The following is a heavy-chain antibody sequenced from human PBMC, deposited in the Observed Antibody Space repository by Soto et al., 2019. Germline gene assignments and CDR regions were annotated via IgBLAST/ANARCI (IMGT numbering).Heavy chain of an antibody. J-gene: IGHJ4*02. D-gene: IGHD6-25*01. V-gene: IGHV4-30-2*01. CDR1: GGSISSGGYS. Sequence: QLQLQESGSGLVKPSQTLSLTCAVSGGSISSGGYSWSWIRQPPGKGLEWIGYIYHSGSTYYTPSLKTRVTISVDRAKHPFSLKLSSVTDADTAVYYCARAGGLRAAAADYWGQGMLVTVSS. CDR2: IYHSGST. CDR3: ARAGGLRAAAADY.